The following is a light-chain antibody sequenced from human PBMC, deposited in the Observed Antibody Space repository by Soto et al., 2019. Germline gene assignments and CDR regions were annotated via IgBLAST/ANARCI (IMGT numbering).Light chain of an antibody. CDR1: QSISSW. J-gene: IGKJ4*01. Sequence: DIQMTQSPSTLSASVGDRVTITWRSSQSISSWLAWYHQQPGKAPKLLIYDDYSLESEVPYWFSGSGSGTEFTLTISSLQHDVFASYSCKQYKSHCLTFGSGTKVQIK. CDR2: DDY. V-gene: IGKV1-5*01. CDR3: KQYKSHCLT.